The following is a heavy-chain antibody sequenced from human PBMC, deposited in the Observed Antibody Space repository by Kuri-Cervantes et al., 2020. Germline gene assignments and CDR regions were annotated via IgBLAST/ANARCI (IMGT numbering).Heavy chain of an antibody. Sequence: GESLKISCAASGFTFSGSAMHWVRQASGKGLEWVGRIRSKANSYATAYAASVKGRFTISRDDSKNTLYLQMNSLRAEDTAVYYCARAGCSGSRCYRLYYLDYWGQGTLVTVSS. CDR2: IRSKANSYAT. CDR1: GFTFSGSA. J-gene: IGHJ4*02. CDR3: ARAGCSGSRCYRLYYLDY. D-gene: IGHD2-15*01. V-gene: IGHV3-73*01.